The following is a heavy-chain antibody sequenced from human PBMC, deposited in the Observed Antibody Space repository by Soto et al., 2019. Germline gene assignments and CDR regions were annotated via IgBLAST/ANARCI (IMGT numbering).Heavy chain of an antibody. Sequence: SVKVSCKASGGTFSSYSISWVRQAPGQGLEWMGRIIPILGIANYAQKFQGRVTITADKSTSTAYMELSSLRSEDTAVYYCAREVLNWNVYWFDPWGQGTLVTVSS. CDR3: AREVLNWNVYWFDP. V-gene: IGHV1-69*04. CDR2: IIPILGIA. J-gene: IGHJ5*02. D-gene: IGHD1-1*01. CDR1: GGTFSSYS.